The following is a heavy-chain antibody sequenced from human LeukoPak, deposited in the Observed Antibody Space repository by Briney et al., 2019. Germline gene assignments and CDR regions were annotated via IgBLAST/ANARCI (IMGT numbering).Heavy chain of an antibody. CDR1: GGSISSYY. CDR2: THYSGST. J-gene: IGHJ1*01. D-gene: IGHD4-17*01. CDR3: ARGNGDYIEYFQH. V-gene: IGHV4-59*01. Sequence: SQTLSLTCTVSGGSISSYYWSWIRQPPGKGLEWIGCTHYSGSTKYNPSLKSRVTISVDTSKNQFSLKLISVTAADTALYYCARGNGDYIEYFQHWGQGTLVTVSS.